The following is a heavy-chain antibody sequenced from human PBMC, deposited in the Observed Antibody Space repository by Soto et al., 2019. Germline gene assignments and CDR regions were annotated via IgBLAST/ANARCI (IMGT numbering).Heavy chain of an antibody. J-gene: IGHJ6*03. V-gene: IGHV4-4*02. Sequence: PSETLSLTCAVSSGSISSSNWWSWVRQPPGKGLEWIGEIYHSGSTNYNPSLKSRVTISVDTSKNQFSLKLSSVTAADTAVYYCARQSQPGNSWYYMDVWAKGTSDTVSS. CDR2: IYHSGST. D-gene: IGHD4-4*01. CDR3: ARQSQPGNSWYYMDV. CDR1: SGSISSSNW.